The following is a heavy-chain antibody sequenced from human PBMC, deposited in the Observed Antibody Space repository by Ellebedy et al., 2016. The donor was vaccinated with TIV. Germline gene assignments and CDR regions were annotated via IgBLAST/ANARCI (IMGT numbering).Heavy chain of an antibody. J-gene: IGHJ3*02. CDR2: IRSKAYGGTT. CDR3: TREGGGQLWFGELLAPDI. CDR1: GFTFGDYA. D-gene: IGHD3-10*01. V-gene: IGHV3-49*03. Sequence: GESLKISCTASGFTFGDYAMSWFRQAPGKGLEWVGFIRSKAYGGTTEYAASVKGRFTISRDDSKSIAYLQMNSLKTEDTAVYYCTREGGGQLWFGELLAPDIWGQGTMVTVSS.